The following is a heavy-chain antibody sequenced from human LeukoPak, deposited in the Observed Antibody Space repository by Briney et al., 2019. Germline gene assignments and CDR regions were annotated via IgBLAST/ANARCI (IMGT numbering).Heavy chain of an antibody. CDR2: VYNGSNT. CDR3: ALLEYGDYFDY. D-gene: IGHD4-17*01. J-gene: IGHJ4*02. Sequence: TGGSLRLSCAASGFTVSSNCMSWVRQAPGKGLEWVSVVYNGSNTYYADSVKGRFTISRDNSKNTLYLQMNSLRAEDTAVYYCALLEYGDYFDYWGQGTLVTVSS. V-gene: IGHV3-53*01. CDR1: GFTVSSNC.